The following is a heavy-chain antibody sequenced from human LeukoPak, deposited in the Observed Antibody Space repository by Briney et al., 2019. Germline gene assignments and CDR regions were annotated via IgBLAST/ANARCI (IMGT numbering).Heavy chain of an antibody. CDR3: ARLYYYGFDP. V-gene: IGHV3-48*03. D-gene: IGHD3-10*01. CDR2: ISSSGSTI. CDR1: GFTFSNYA. J-gene: IGHJ5*02. Sequence: GGSLRLSCAASGFTFSNYAMNWVRQAPGKGLEGVSYISSSGSTIYYADSVKGRFTISRDNAKNSPYLQMNSLRAEDTAVYYCARLYYYGFDPWGQGTLVTVSS.